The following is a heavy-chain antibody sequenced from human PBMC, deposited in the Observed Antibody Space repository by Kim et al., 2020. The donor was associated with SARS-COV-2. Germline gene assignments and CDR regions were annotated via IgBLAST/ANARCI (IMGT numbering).Heavy chain of an antibody. J-gene: IGHJ4*02. Sequence: DYAVSVKSRITINPATSKNQFSLQLNSVTPEDTAVYFCARGGWYLYYFDYWGQGTLVTVSS. CDR3: ARGGWYLYYFDY. D-gene: IGHD6-19*01. V-gene: IGHV6-1*01.